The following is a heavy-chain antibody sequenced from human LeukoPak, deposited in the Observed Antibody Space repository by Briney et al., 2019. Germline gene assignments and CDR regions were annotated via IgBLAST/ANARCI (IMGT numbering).Heavy chain of an antibody. J-gene: IGHJ4*02. CDR3: ARVGSRYCSGANCYDGF. CDR1: GFAFSSLA. CDR2: ISYDGNNQ. D-gene: IGHD2-15*01. V-gene: IGHV3-30-3*01. Sequence: GPLRLSCAVSGFAFSSLAMHWVRQAPGKGLEWVAFISYDGNNQYYADSVKGRFTISRDNSKNTLYLQMNNLRAEDTAIYYCARVGSRYCSGANCYDGFWGQGTLVSVSS.